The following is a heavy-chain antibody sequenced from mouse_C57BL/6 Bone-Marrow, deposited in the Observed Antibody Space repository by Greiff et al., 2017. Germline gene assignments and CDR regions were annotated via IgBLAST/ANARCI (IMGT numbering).Heavy chain of an antibody. CDR2: IYPGSGST. V-gene: IGHV1-55*01. Sequence: QVQLQQPGAELVKPGASVKMSCKASGYTFTSYWITWVKQRPGQGLEWIGDIYPGSGSTNYNEKFKSKATLTVDTSSSTAYMQLSSLTSEDSAVXYCARGTTRVTTKGYYYAMDYWGQGTSGTVSS. CDR1: GYTFTSYW. J-gene: IGHJ4*01. D-gene: IGHD2-2*01. CDR3: ARGTTRVTTKGYYYAMDY.